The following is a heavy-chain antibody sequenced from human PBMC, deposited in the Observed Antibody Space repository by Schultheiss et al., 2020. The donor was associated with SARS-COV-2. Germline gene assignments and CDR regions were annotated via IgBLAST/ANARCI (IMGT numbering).Heavy chain of an antibody. CDR1: GFTFSSYA. CDR3: ARVTPNDGGGDDAFDI. CDR2: ISYDGSNK. V-gene: IGHV3-30*01. Sequence: GGSLRLSCAASGFTFSSYAMHWVRQAPGKGLEWVAVISYDGSNKYYADSVKGRFTISRDNSKNTLYLQMNSLRAEDTAVYYCARVTPNDGGGDDAFDIWGQGTMVTVSS. J-gene: IGHJ3*02. D-gene: IGHD3-16*01.